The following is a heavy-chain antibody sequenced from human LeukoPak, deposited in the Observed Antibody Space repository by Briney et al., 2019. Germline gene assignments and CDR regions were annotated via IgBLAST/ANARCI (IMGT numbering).Heavy chain of an antibody. V-gene: IGHV3-23*01. CDR3: AHWPTVRNFYRSGINWFDP. D-gene: IGHD6-19*01. CDR2: ISGSGGTT. Sequence: GSLRLSCAASGFTFSIFAMSWVRQAPGKGLEWISVISGSGGTTYYADSVRGRFSISRDNSKNTLYLQMNSLRAEDTAAYYCAHWPTVRNFYRSGINWFDPWGQGTLVTVSS. CDR1: GFTFSIFA. J-gene: IGHJ5*02.